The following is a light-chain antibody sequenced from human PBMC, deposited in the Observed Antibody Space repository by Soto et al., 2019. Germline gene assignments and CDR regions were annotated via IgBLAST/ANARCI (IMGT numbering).Light chain of an antibody. CDR1: RDISNS. V-gene: IGKV1-12*01. J-gene: IGKJ1*01. CDR2: GAS. Sequence: DIQMTQSPSSVPASVGDRLTITCRASRDISNSLAWYQQTPGKAPKLLLRGASSLHRGVPSRFSGGGAGTEFTLTISSLQPEDFATYYCQQTSAFPRTFGQGTKVDNK. CDR3: QQTSAFPRT.